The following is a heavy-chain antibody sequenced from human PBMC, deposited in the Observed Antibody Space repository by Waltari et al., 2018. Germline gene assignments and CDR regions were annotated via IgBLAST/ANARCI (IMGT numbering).Heavy chain of an antibody. Sequence: QVQLQESGPGLVKPSETLSLTGTVSGGSVSSAYWSWIRQPPGKGLEWIGYIYYSGSTNYNPSLKSRVTISVDTSKNQFSLKLSSVTAADTAVYYCAREARASGYNSWGQGTLVTVSS. J-gene: IGHJ5*02. CDR1: GGSVSSAY. V-gene: IGHV4-59*02. D-gene: IGHD5-12*01. CDR3: AREARASGYNS. CDR2: IYYSGST.